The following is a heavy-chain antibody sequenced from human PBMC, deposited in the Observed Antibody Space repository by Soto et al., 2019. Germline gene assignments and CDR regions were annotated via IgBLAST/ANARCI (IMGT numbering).Heavy chain of an antibody. Sequence: KTSETLSLTCAVSGGSISSSGYSWSWIRQPPGKGLEWIGYIHQTGITYYNPSLKSRVTISLDRSNNQFSLNLSSVTAADTAVYFCARDRKESNYFDYWGQGTLVTVSS. J-gene: IGHJ4*02. CDR2: IHQTGIT. CDR1: GGSISSSGYS. V-gene: IGHV4-30-2*01. CDR3: ARDRKESNYFDY.